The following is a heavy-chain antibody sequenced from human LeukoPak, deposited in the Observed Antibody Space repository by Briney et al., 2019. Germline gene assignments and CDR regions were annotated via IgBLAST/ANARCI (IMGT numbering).Heavy chain of an antibody. CDR2: IKQDGTEK. Sequence: AGGSLRLSCAASGXTFSSYWVSWVRQAPGEGLESVVNIKQDGTEKYYMDSVKGRFSISRDNAKNSLYLQMNALRAEDTAVYYCARDVRPDYWGQGTLVTVST. CDR1: GXTFSSYW. J-gene: IGHJ4*02. CDR3: ARDVRPDY. D-gene: IGHD6-6*01. V-gene: IGHV3-7*04.